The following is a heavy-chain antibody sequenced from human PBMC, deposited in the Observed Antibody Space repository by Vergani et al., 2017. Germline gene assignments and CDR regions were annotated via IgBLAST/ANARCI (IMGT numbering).Heavy chain of an antibody. Sequence: QIQLVQSGAEVKKPGASVKVSCKASGYTFTTYGISWVRQAPGQGLEWMGWISAYNGDANYAQKLQGRVNMTTDTSTSTAYMELRSLRSDDTAVYYCARGRLKIEGVNSNWFDPWGQGTLVTVSS. CDR2: ISAYNGDA. D-gene: IGHD2-8*01. CDR3: ARGRLKIEGVNSNWFDP. J-gene: IGHJ5*02. V-gene: IGHV1-18*01. CDR1: GYTFTTYG.